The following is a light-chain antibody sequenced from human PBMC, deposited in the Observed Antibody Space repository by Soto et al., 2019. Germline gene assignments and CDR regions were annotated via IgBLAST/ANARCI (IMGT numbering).Light chain of an antibody. CDR2: GNT. CDR1: SSNNGSGYD. V-gene: IGLV1-40*01. J-gene: IGLJ3*02. CDR3: QSYDSSLSDWV. Sequence: QSVLTQPPSVSGAPGQRVTISCTGSSSNNGSGYDVHWYQQLPGTAPKLLIYGNTNRPSGVPDRFSGSKSGTSASLAITGLQAEDEADYYCQSYDSSLSDWVFGGGPKLTVL.